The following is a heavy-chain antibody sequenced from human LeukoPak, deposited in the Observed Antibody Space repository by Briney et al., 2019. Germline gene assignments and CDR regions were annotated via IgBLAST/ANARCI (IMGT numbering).Heavy chain of an antibody. D-gene: IGHD3-10*01. Sequence: GGSLRLSCAASKFTFSDYSMSWVRQAPGKGLEWVSSISSIRNYIYYADSVKGRFTISRDNAKNLLFLQVNGLRAEDTAVYYCARGRSITLLRGVAMSDGFDIWGQGAMVAVSS. CDR1: KFTFSDYS. V-gene: IGHV3-21*06. CDR3: ARGRSITLLRGVAMSDGFDI. CDR2: ISSIRNYI. J-gene: IGHJ3*02.